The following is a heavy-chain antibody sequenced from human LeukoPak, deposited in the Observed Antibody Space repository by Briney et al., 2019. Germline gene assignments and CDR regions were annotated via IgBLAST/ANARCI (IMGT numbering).Heavy chain of an antibody. J-gene: IGHJ5*02. Sequence: KSSETLSLTCTVSGGSISSGSYYWSWIRQPAGKGLEWIGRIYTSGSTNYNPSLKSRVTISVDTSKNQFSLKLSSVTAADTAVYYCARKRKYYGNWFDPWGQGTLVTVSS. D-gene: IGHD3-10*01. V-gene: IGHV4-61*02. CDR2: IYTSGST. CDR1: GGSISSGSYY. CDR3: ARKRKYYGNWFDP.